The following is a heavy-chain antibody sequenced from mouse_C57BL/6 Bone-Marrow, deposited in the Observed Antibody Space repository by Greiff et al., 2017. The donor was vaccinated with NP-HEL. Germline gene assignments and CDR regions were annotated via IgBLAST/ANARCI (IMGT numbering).Heavy chain of an antibody. V-gene: IGHV5-12*01. J-gene: IGHJ2*01. CDR3: ARLQLGRGDYFDY. CDR1: GFTFSDYY. Sequence: EVKLQESGGGLVQPGGSLKLSCAASGFTFSDYYMYWVRQTPEKRLEWVAYISNGGGSTYYPDTVKGRFTISRDNAKNTLYLQMSRLKSEDTAMYYCARLQLGRGDYFDYWGQGTTLTVSS. D-gene: IGHD4-1*02. CDR2: ISNGGGST.